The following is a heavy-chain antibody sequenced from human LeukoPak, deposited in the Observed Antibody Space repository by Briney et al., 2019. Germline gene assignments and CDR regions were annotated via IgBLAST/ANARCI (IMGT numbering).Heavy chain of an antibody. CDR3: ASLGSSSLYYYYGMDV. D-gene: IGHD3-10*01. CDR2: IYYSGST. J-gene: IGHJ6*02. Sequence: SETLSLTCTVSGGSISSSSYYWGWIRQPPGKGLEWIGSIYYSGSTYYNPSLKSRVTISVDTSKNQFSLKLSSVTAADTAVYYCASLGSSSLYYYYGMDVWGQGTMVTVSS. V-gene: IGHV4-39*07. CDR1: GGSISSSSYY.